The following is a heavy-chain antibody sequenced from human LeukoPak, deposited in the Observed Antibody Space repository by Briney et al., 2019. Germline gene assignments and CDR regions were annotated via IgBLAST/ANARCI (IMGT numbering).Heavy chain of an antibody. J-gene: IGHJ4*02. CDR1: GFIFSNSA. Sequence: GGALRLSCAASGFIFSNSAMHWVRQAPGKGLEWVSVISYDGSNKYYADSVKGRFTISRDNSKNTLYLQMNSLRAEDTAVYYCAKDIEEWLVKGEGCFDYWGQGTLVTVSS. CDR3: AKDIEEWLVKGEGCFDY. V-gene: IGHV3-30*18. CDR2: ISYDGSNK. D-gene: IGHD6-19*01.